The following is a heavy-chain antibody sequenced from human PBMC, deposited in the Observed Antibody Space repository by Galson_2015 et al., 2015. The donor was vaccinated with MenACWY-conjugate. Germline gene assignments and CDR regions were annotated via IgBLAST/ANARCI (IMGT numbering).Heavy chain of an antibody. CDR1: GYTFTSYA. V-gene: IGHV7-4-1*02. CDR3: VRDPKQIATTVPMGRFAC. J-gene: IGHJ1*01. CDR2: INTNTGNP. D-gene: IGHD4-17*01. Sequence: SVKVSCKASGYTFTSYAMNWVRQAPGQGLEWLEWINTNTGNPTYAQCFTGRFVVSLDNSVSTAYLQISSLKAEYTDVYYCVRDPKQIATTVPMGRFACWGQGTLVTVSS.